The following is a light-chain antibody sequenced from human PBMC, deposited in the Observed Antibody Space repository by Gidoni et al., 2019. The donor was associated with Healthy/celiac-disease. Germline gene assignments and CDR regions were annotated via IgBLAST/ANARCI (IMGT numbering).Light chain of an antibody. Sequence: EIVMTQSLATLSVSLGERDTLSCRASPTVSSNLALYQQTPGQAPRLLLYGASTRATGIPARFSGSGSSTEFTLTISSLQSEDFAVYYCQQYNNWPPWTFGQGTKVEIK. CDR1: PTVSSN. CDR3: QQYNNWPPWT. CDR2: GAS. V-gene: IGKV3-15*01. J-gene: IGKJ1*01.